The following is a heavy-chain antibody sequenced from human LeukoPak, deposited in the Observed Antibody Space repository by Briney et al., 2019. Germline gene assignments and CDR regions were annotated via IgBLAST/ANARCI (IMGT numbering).Heavy chain of an antibody. CDR3: ARRAATTEDFDF. D-gene: IGHD1-1*01. J-gene: IGHJ4*02. V-gene: IGHV5-51*01. CDR1: GYSFTTYW. Sequence: GESLKISCKGSGYSFTTYWIGWVRQMRGKGLEWMGIIYPGDSDTRYSPSFQGQVTISVDKSISTAYLRWSSLKASDTAIYYCARRAATTEDFDFWGQGTLVTVSS. CDR2: IYPGDSDT.